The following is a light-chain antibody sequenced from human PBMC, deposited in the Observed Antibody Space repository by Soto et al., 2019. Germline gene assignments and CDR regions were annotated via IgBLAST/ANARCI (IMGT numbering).Light chain of an antibody. Sequence: DIVMTQSPLSLPVTPGEPASISCRSSQSLLYSNGYNYLDWYLQKPGQSPQLLISLGSNRSSGVPDRFSGSGSGTDFTLTISSLEPEDSAVYYCQQRNVWPPVTFGQGTRLEIK. CDR1: QSLLYSNGYNY. V-gene: IGKV2-28*01. CDR2: LGS. CDR3: QQRNVWPPVT. J-gene: IGKJ5*01.